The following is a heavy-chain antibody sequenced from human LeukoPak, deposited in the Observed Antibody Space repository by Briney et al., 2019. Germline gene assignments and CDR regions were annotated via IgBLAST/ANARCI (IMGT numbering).Heavy chain of an antibody. CDR3: AKLHSATITADFDH. D-gene: IGHD1-14*01. CDR1: GFTFSSYA. V-gene: IGHV3-23*01. J-gene: IGHJ4*02. Sequence: PGGSLRLSCAASGFTFSSYAMSWVRQAPGKGLEWVSGISIGGDYTYYADSVKGRFTISRDNSKNTLSLQMSNLRAEDTAIYHCAKLHSATITADFDHWGQGTLVTVSS. CDR2: ISIGGDYT.